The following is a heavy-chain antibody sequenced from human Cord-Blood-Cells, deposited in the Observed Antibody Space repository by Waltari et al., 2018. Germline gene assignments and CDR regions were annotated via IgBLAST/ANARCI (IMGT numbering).Heavy chain of an antibody. D-gene: IGHD4-17*01. CDR3: TRLWVAGPYGDLSTVDY. CDR2: IKSKANRYAT. Sequence: EVQLVESGGGLVQPGGSLKLSCAASGFTFSGSAMHWVRPASGKGMEWVGGIKSKANRYATVYAASVKGRFTISRDDSKNTAYLQMNSLKTEDTAVYYCTRLWVAGPYGDLSTVDYWGQGTLVTVSS. CDR1: GFTFSGSA. J-gene: IGHJ4*02. V-gene: IGHV3-73*02.